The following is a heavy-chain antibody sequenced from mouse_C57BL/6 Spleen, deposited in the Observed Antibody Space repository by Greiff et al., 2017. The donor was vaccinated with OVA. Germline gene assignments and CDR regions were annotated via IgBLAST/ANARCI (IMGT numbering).Heavy chain of an antibody. Sequence: QVQLQQPGAELVKPGASVKLSCKASGYTFTSYWMHWVKQRPGQGLEWIGMIHPNSGSTNYNEKFKSKATLTVDKSSSTAYMQLSSLTSEDSAVYYCARFTYGSSYSAMDYWGQGTSVTVSS. CDR2: IHPNSGST. J-gene: IGHJ4*01. CDR1: GYTFTSYW. V-gene: IGHV1-64*01. CDR3: ARFTYGSSYSAMDY. D-gene: IGHD1-1*01.